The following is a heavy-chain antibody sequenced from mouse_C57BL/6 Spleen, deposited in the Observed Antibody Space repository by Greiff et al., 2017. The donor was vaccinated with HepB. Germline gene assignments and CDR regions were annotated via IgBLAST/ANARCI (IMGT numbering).Heavy chain of an antibody. D-gene: IGHD4-1*01. CDR3: ARSTGTMFAY. Sequence: QVHVKQSGAELVKPGASVKMSCKASGYTFTSYWITWVKQRPGQGLEWIGDIYPGSGSTNYNEKFKSKATLTVDTSSSTAYMQLSSLTSEDSAVYYCARSTGTMFAYWGQGTLVTVSA. J-gene: IGHJ3*01. V-gene: IGHV1-55*01. CDR1: GYTFTSYW. CDR2: IYPGSGST.